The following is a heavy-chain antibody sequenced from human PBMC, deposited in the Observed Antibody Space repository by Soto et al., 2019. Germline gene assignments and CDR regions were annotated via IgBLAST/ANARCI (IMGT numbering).Heavy chain of an antibody. CDR1: GFTFRNYG. Sequence: GGSLRLSCAASGFTFRNYGMHWVRQAPGKGLEWVAIISYDGSKKYSVDSVKGRLTISRDNSENTLYLQMNSLRAEDTALYYCANDTGGGSSTSCNPGNHWFDPRGRESMGTVAS. V-gene: IGHV3-30*18. CDR2: ISYDGSKK. J-gene: IGHJ5*02. D-gene: IGHD2-2*01. CDR3: ANDTGGGSSTSCNPGNHWFDP.